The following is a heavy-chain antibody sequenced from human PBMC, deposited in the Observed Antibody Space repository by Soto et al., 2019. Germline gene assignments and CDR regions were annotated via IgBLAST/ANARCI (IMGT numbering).Heavy chain of an antibody. CDR2: IKSKTDGGTT. CDR3: TTGAGTMVRDTENNWFDP. J-gene: IGHJ5*02. Sequence: EVQLVESGGGLVKPGGSLRLSCAASGFTFSNAWMSWVRQAPGKGLEWVGRIKSKTDGGTTDYAAPVKGSFTISRDDSKNTLYLQMNSLTTENTAVYYSTTGAGTMVRDTENNWFDPWGQGTLVTVSS. D-gene: IGHD3-10*01. CDR1: GFTFSNAW. V-gene: IGHV3-15*01.